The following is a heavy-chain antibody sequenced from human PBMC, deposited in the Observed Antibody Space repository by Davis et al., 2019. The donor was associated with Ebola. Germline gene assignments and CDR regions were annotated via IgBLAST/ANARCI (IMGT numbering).Heavy chain of an antibody. CDR3: ASGYSGYGVDY. CDR1: GGTFSSYA. CDR2: IIPILGIA. J-gene: IGHJ4*02. V-gene: IGHV1-69*04. D-gene: IGHD5-12*01. Sequence: AASVKVSCKASGGTFSSYAISWVRQAPGQGLEWMGRIIPILGIANYAQKFQGRVTMTRNTSISTAYMELSSLRSEDTAVYYCASGYSGYGVDYWGQGTLVTVSS.